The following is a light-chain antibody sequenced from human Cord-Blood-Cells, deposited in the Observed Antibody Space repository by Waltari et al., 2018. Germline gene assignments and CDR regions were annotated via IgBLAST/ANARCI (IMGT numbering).Light chain of an antibody. CDR3: CAYAGSRTCVV. J-gene: IGLJ2*01. Sequence: SALTQPAHAPAASGQSGNSSCTSTCSCSGNFDLISGYQQHPGTAPKLLIYAGSKRPSGVSNRFSGSKSGTTASLTITGLQAEDEADYYCCAYAGSRTCVVFGGGTKLTVL. CDR2: AGS. CDR1: CSCSGNFDL. V-gene: IGLV2-23*01.